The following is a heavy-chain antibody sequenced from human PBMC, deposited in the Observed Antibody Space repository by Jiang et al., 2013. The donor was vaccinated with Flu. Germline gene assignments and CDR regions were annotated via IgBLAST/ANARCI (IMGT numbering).Heavy chain of an antibody. CDR2: ISGSGAST. CDR1: GFTFDNYA. J-gene: IGHJ4*02. V-gene: IGHV3-23*01. Sequence: VQLLESGGGLVQPGGSLRLSCAVSGFTFDNYAMSWVRQAPGKGLEWVSGISGSGASTYYADSVKGRFTISRDNSRNTLYLQMNSLRAEDTAVYYCARVAAIIVVVTVDYRGQGA. D-gene: IGHD3-22*01. CDR3: ARVAAIIVVVTVDY.